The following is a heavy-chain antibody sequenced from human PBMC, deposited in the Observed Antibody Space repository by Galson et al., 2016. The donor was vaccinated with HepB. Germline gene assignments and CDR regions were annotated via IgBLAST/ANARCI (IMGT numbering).Heavy chain of an antibody. D-gene: IGHD1-26*01. CDR2: MYSGGRT. CDR1: GFTVSSNY. CDR3: ASSPGAGL. V-gene: IGHV3-53*01. Sequence: SLRLSCAASGFTVSSNYMSWVRQAPGKGPEGVSVMYSGGRTHYADSVKGRFTISRDSSKNTLYLQMNSLRNEDTAVYYCASSPGAGLWGQGTLVTVSS. J-gene: IGHJ4*02.